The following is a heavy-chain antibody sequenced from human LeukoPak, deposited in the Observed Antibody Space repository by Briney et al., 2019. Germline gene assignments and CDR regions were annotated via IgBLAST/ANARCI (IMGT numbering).Heavy chain of an antibody. D-gene: IGHD3-22*01. CDR3: ARDRYDSSGYYSVDY. Sequence: GGSLRLSCAASGFTFSSYWMSWVRQAPGKGLEWVANIKQDGSEKYYVDSVKGRFTISRDNAKNSLYPQMNSLRAEDTAVYYCARDRYDSSGYYSVDYWGQGTLVTVSS. J-gene: IGHJ4*02. CDR2: IKQDGSEK. CDR1: GFTFSSYW. V-gene: IGHV3-7*01.